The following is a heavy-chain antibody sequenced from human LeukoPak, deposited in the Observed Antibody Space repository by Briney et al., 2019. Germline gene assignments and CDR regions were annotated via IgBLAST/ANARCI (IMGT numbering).Heavy chain of an antibody. D-gene: IGHD4-17*01. Sequence: GGSLRLSCAASGFTFSNCAMSWVRQAPGKGLEWVSTISNSGGSTYCADSVKGRFTISRDNSKNTLYLQMNSLRAEDTAVYYCAKGTTVIRGGWFDPWGQGTLVTVSS. V-gene: IGHV3-23*01. J-gene: IGHJ5*02. CDR2: ISNSGGST. CDR1: GFTFSNCA. CDR3: AKGTTVIRGGWFDP.